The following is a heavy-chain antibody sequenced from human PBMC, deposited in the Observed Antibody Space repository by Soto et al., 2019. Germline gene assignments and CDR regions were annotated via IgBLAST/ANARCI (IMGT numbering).Heavy chain of an antibody. D-gene: IGHD6-13*01. J-gene: IGHJ3*01. CDR2: IRSMGEGYTT. CDR3: ATVGFGGGWSRGFDL. CDR1: GFTFSNHY. V-gene: IGHV3-72*01. Sequence: GGSLRLSCVASGFTFSNHYMDWVRQAPGKGLEWVGRIRSMGEGYTTEYAASVRGRFIISRDDSDNSLSLQMSSLETEDTALYYCATVGFGGGWSRGFDLWGQGTPVTVSS.